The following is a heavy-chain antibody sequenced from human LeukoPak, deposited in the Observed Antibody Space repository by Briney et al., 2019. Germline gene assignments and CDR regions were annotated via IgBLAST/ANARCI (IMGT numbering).Heavy chain of an antibody. J-gene: IGHJ4*02. CDR1: GGSFSGYY. V-gene: IGHV4-34*01. CDR3: ARGGRYGGSY. D-gene: IGHD4-23*01. Sequence: PSETLSLTCAVYGGSFSGYYWSWIRQPPGKGLEWIGEINHSGSTSYNPSLKSRVTISVDTSKNQFSLKLSSVTAADTAVYYCARGGRYGGSYWGQGTLVTVSS. CDR2: INHSGST.